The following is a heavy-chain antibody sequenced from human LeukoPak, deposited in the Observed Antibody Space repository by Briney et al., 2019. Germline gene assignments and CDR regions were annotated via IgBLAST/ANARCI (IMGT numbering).Heavy chain of an antibody. J-gene: IGHJ4*02. CDR3: AREERRGGSCYFDY. Sequence: GGSLRLSCAASGFTFSSYGMHWVRQAPGKGLEWVAVIWYDGSNKYYADSVKGRFTISRDNSKNTLYLQMNSLRAEGTAVYYCAREERRGGSCYFDYWGQGTLVTVSS. CDR1: GFTFSSYG. D-gene: IGHD2-15*01. V-gene: IGHV3-33*01. CDR2: IWYDGSNK.